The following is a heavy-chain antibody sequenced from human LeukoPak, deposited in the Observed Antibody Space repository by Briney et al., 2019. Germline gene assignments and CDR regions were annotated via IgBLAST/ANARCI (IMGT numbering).Heavy chain of an antibody. CDR2: IWYDGSNK. J-gene: IGHJ4*02. D-gene: IGHD2-2*01. CDR3: ARGVTAGSFDY. V-gene: IGHV3-33*08. Sequence: GGSLRLSCAASGFTFSIYVMRWVRQAPGKGLEWVAVIWYDGSNKYYADSVKGRFTISRDNSKNTLYLQMNSLRAEDTAVYYCARGVTAGSFDYWGQGTLVTVSS. CDR1: GFTFSIYV.